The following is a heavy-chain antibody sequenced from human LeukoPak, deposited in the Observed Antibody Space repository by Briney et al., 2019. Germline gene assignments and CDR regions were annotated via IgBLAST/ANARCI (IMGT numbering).Heavy chain of an antibody. V-gene: IGHV3-30*02. J-gene: IGHJ4*02. CDR3: AKDRIQLWLVDY. CDR2: IRYDGSNK. CDR1: GFTFSSYG. D-gene: IGHD5-18*01. Sequence: GGSLRLSCAASGFTFSSYGMHWVRQAPGMGLEWVAFIRYDGSNKYYADSVKGRFTISRDNSKNTLYLQMNSLRAEDTAVYYCAKDRIQLWLVDYWGQGTLVTVSS.